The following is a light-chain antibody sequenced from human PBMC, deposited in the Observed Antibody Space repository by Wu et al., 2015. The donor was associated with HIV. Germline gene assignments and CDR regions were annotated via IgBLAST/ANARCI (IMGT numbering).Light chain of an antibody. V-gene: IGKV3-15*01. CDR1: QSVGNN. J-gene: IGKJ2*01. Sequence: EIVLTQSPATLSFSPGERATLSCRASQSVGNNLAWYQQKPGQAPRLLIYAASTRATGIPGRFSGSGSGTEFTLTISSMQSEDFAVYSCQQYGNWPPYTFGQGTKLEIK. CDR2: AAS. CDR3: QQYGNWPPYT.